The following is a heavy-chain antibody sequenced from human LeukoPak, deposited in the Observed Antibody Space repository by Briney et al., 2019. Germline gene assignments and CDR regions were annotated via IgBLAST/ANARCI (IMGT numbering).Heavy chain of an antibody. CDR1: GYTFTSYD. D-gene: IGHD6-19*01. CDR3: ARAIYSSGKVY. CDR2: MNPNSGNT. Sequence: ASVKASCKASGYTFTSYDINWVRQATGQGLEWMGWMNPNSGNTGYAQKFQGRVTITRNTSISTAYMELSSLRAEDTAVYYCARAIYSSGKVYWGQGTLVTVSS. J-gene: IGHJ4*02. V-gene: IGHV1-8*03.